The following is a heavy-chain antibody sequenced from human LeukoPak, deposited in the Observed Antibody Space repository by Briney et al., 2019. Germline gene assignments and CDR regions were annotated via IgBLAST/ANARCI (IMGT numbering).Heavy chain of an antibody. CDR1: GFTFSSYG. V-gene: IGHV3-30*18. Sequence: GRSLRLSCAASGFTFSSYGMHWVRQAPGKGLEWVAVISYDGSNKYYADSVKGRFTISRDNSKNTLYLQMNSLRAEDTAVYYCAKDFDYWGQGTTVTVSS. CDR3: AKDFDY. J-gene: IGHJ4*03. CDR2: ISYDGSNK.